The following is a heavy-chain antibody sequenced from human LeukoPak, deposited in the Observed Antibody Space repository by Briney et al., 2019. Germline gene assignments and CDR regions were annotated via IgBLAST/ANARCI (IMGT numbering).Heavy chain of an antibody. CDR2: INSDGSST. CDR3: AREYYDSSGSPYFDY. V-gene: IGHV3-74*01. J-gene: IGHJ4*02. D-gene: IGHD3-22*01. Sequence: GGCLRLSCAASGFTFSSYWMHWVRQAPGKGLVWVSRINSDGSSTTYGDSVKGRFTISRDNAKNTLYMYIHSLRAEDTAVYYCAREYYDSSGSPYFDYWGQGTLVTVSS. CDR1: GFTFSSYW.